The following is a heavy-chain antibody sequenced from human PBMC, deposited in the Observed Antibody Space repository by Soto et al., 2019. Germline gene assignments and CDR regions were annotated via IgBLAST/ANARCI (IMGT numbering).Heavy chain of an antibody. Sequence: HPGGSLRLSCAGSGFTFSSYVMSWVRQAPGKGLEWVSFISDSGGVTYHGDSVTGRFTISRDNSKNTLYLQLSSLRAEDTAVYYSAKDHSNTWRLLDLWGRETLVTVSS. CDR1: GFTFSSYV. CDR3: AKDHSNTWRLLDL. J-gene: IGHJ4*02. CDR2: ISDSGGVT. D-gene: IGHD6-13*01. V-gene: IGHV3-23*01.